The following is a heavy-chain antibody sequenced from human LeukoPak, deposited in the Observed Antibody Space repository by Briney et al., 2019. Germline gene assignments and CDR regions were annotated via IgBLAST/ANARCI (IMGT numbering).Heavy chain of an antibody. D-gene: IGHD3-10*01. J-gene: IGHJ6*02. CDR3: ARGLVTTVVRGVPGWGGLDV. CDR2: ISHDGRHK. CDR1: GFTFGSYA. V-gene: IGHV3-30*04. Sequence: GRSLRLSCAASGFTFGSYALHWVRQAPGKGLEWVAVISHDGRHKFYADSVTGRLTISRDNSKNTLDLQANNLRAEDTAMYYCARGLVTTVVRGVPGWGGLDVWGQGTAVTVS.